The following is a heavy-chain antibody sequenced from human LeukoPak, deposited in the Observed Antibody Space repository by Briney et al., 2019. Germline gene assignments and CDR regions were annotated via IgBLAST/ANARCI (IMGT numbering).Heavy chain of an antibody. CDR1: GGSISSASYF. J-gene: IGHJ3*01. D-gene: IGHD3-22*01. CDR3: AKAGVRYSDSSALYAFDF. CDR2: LSYSGST. V-gene: IGHV4-39*01. Sequence: SETLSLTCTVSGGSISSASYFWGWIRQPPGKGLEWIGTLSYSGSTYYSASLKSRVTMSGDTSRNQFSLRLSSVNAADTAVYYCAKAGVRYSDSSALYAFDFWGPGTMVTVSS.